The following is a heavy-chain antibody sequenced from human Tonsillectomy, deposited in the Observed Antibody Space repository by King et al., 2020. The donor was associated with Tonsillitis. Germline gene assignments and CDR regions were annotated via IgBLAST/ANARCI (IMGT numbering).Heavy chain of an antibody. CDR2: INHSGST. CDR1: GGSFSGYY. D-gene: IGHD2-2*01. V-gene: IGHV4-34*01. CDR3: ARRGGCSSPSCVRTFYYYYYYMDV. Sequence: VQLQQWGAGLLKPSETLSLTCAVYGGSFSGYYWSWIRQPPGKGLEWIGEINHSGSTNYNPSLKSRVTISVDTSKNQFSLKLSSVTAADTAVYYCARRGGCSSPSCVRTFYYYYYYMDVWGKGTTVTVSS. J-gene: IGHJ6*03.